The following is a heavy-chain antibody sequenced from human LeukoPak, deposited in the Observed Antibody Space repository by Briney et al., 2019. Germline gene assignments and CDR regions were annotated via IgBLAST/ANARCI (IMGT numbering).Heavy chain of an antibody. CDR3: ASMRFGEFDY. Sequence: SETLSLTCTVSGGSISRGSYYWSWIRQPAGKGLEWIGRIYTSGSTNYNPSLKSRVTISVDTSKNQFSLKLSSVTAADTAVYYCASMRFGEFDYWGQGTLVTVSS. CDR1: GGSISRGSYY. CDR2: IYTSGST. V-gene: IGHV4-61*02. J-gene: IGHJ4*02. D-gene: IGHD3-10*01.